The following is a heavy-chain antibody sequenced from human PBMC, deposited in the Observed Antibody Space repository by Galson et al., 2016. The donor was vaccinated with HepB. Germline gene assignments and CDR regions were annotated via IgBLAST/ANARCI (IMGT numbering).Heavy chain of an antibody. D-gene: IGHD2/OR15-2a*01. CDR2: INAGNGNT. Sequence: SVKVSCKASGYTFSSYVMHWVRQAPGQRLEWMGWINAGNGNTKYSQKFQGRVTIIRDTSASTVYMDLSSLRSEDTAVYYCATSYAFPPFFDYWGQGTLVTVSS. V-gene: IGHV1-3*01. CDR1: GYTFSSYV. CDR3: ATSYAFPPFFDY. J-gene: IGHJ4*02.